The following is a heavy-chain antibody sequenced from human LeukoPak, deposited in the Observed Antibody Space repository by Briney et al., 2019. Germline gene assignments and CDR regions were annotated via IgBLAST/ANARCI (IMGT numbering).Heavy chain of an antibody. J-gene: IGHJ4*02. CDR3: APAWDSSGYYPGGY. V-gene: IGHV1-69*13. CDR2: IIPIFGTA. Sequence: ASVKVSCKASGGTFSSYAISWVRQAPGQGLEWMGGIIPIFGTANYAQKFQGRATITADESTSTAYMELSSLRSKDTAVYYCAPAWDSSGYYPGGYWGQGTLVTVSS. CDR1: GGTFSSYA. D-gene: IGHD3-22*01.